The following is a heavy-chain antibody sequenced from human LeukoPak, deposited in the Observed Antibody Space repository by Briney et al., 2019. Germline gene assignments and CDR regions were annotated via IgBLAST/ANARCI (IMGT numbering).Heavy chain of an antibody. CDR2: TKQGGNEK. Sequence: PGGSLRLSCVASGFTFSNYWMSWVRQAPGKGPEWVANTKQGGNEKYYVDSVKGRFTISRDNAKNSLYLQMNGLRAEDTAVYFCARGGSRGSFDYWGQGTLVTVSS. CDR3: ARGGSRGSFDY. V-gene: IGHV3-7*04. J-gene: IGHJ4*02. CDR1: GFTFSNYW. D-gene: IGHD1-26*01.